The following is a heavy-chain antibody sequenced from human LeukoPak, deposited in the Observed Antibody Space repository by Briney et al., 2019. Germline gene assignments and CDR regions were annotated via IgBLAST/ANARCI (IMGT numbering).Heavy chain of an antibody. J-gene: IGHJ4*02. CDR1: GFTFSSYA. D-gene: IGHD3-22*01. CDR2: ISGSGGST. V-gene: IGHV3-23*01. Sequence: GGSLRLSCAASGFTFSSYAMGWVRQAPGKGLEWVSAISGSGGSTYYADSVKGRFTISRDNSKNTLYLQMNSLRAEDTAVYYCAKDILGVVITHLDYWGQGTLVTVSS. CDR3: AKDILGVVITHLDY.